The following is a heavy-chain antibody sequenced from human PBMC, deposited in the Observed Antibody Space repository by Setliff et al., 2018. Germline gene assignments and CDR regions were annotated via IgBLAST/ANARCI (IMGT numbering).Heavy chain of an antibody. CDR2: IYSSGRT. V-gene: IGHV4-4*08. Sequence: SETLSLTCTVSGGSISSYYWIWIRQPPGKGLEWIGYIYSSGRTNYNPSLKSRVTISRDNSRSTVYLQMNSLRAEDTALYYCANWIEGSHDYFDFWGQGTLVTVSS. CDR3: ANWIEGSHDYFDF. J-gene: IGHJ4*02. CDR1: GGSISSYY. D-gene: IGHD2-2*03.